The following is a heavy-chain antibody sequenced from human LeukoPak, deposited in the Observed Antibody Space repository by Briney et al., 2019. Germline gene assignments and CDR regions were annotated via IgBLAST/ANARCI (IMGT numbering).Heavy chain of an antibody. CDR2: VNLQGST. CDR1: GGSITNTNY. V-gene: IGHV4-4*02. CDR3: AREGGPYRPLDY. J-gene: IGHJ4*02. Sequence: TPSGTLSLTCGVSGGSITNTNYRTWVRQPPGKGLEWIGEVNLQGSTNYNPSLMGRVAISVDKSENHISLQLTSVTAADTAVYYCAREGGPYRPLDYSGQGTLVTVSS.